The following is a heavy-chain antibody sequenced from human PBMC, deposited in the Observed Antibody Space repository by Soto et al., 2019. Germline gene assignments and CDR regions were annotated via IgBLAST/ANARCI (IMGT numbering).Heavy chain of an antibody. Sequence: SVKVSCKASGYTFTSYAMHWVLHAPGQRLEWMGWINAGNGNTKYSQKFQGRVTITRDTSASTAYMELSSLRSEDTAVYYCARAGVIIIGHYGMDVWRQRTTVTVSS. CDR1: GYTFTSYA. CDR2: INAGNGNT. V-gene: IGHV1-3*01. J-gene: IGHJ6*02. CDR3: ARAGVIIIGHYGMDV. D-gene: IGHD3-3*01.